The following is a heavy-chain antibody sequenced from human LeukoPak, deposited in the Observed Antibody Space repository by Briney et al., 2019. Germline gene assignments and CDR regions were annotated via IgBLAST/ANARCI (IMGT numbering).Heavy chain of an antibody. Sequence: PSGTLSLTCGVSGGSISSSYWWSWVRQPPGKGLEWIGYIYYSGSTNYNPSLKSRVTISVDTSKNQFSLKLSSVTAADTAVYCCARGRPPPDCNVLKWFGEQGFVYWGQGTLVTVSS. CDR1: GGSISSSYW. D-gene: IGHD3-10*01. CDR3: ARGRPPPDCNVLKWFGEQGFVY. J-gene: IGHJ4*02. V-gene: IGHV4-4*01. CDR2: IYYSGST.